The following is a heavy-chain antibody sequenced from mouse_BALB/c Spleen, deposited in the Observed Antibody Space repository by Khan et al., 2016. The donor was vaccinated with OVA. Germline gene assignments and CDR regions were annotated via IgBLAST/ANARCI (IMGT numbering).Heavy chain of an antibody. CDR3: ARHNYGPFAY. V-gene: IGHV5-9-3*01. J-gene: IGHJ3*01. Sequence: EVELVESGGDLVKPGGSLKLSCSASGFTFSTYAMSWVRQTPEKRLEWVATISSGGDYIYYPASVKGRFTISRDTAKNTLYLQMISLRSEDTAMYYCARHNYGPFAYWGQGTLVTVSA. CDR1: GFTFSTYA. CDR2: ISSGGDYI. D-gene: IGHD1-1*01.